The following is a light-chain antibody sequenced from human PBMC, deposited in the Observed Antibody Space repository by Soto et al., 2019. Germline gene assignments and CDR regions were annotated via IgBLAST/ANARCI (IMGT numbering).Light chain of an antibody. Sequence: QSVLTQPSSGSGAPGQRFTISCTGSSSNIGAGCDVHWYQQLPVTAPKLLIYANNIRPSGVPGRFSGSKSGTSASLAITGLQAEDEADYYCQSYDSSLSGYVFGTGTKVTVL. CDR2: ANN. V-gene: IGLV1-40*01. J-gene: IGLJ1*01. CDR1: SSNIGAGCD. CDR3: QSYDSSLSGYV.